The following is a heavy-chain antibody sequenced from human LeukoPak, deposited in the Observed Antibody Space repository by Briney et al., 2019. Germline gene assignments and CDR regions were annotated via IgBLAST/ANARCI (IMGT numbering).Heavy chain of an antibody. CDR1: GGSFSGYY. D-gene: IGHD3-10*01. V-gene: IGHV4-34*01. Sequence: SETLSLTCAVYGGSFSGYYWTWIRQPPGKGLEWIAEINHSGSTNYNPSLKSRLTISADTSKKQFSLNLSSVTAADTAVYYCARGRFSGAGSYIRGFDYWGQGTLVTVSS. J-gene: IGHJ4*02. CDR2: INHSGST. CDR3: ARGRFSGAGSYIRGFDY.